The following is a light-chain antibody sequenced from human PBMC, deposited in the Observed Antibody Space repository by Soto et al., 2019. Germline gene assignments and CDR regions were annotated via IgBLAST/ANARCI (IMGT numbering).Light chain of an antibody. CDR2: EGS. Sequence: QSALTQPASVSGSPGQSITISCTGTSSDVGSYNLVSWYQQHPGKAPKLMIYEGSKRPSGVSNRFSGSKSVNTASLTISGLQAEYEAEYSCFSDAGSISWVFGGGTNLTVL. CDR3: FSDAGSISWV. J-gene: IGLJ3*02. CDR1: SSDVGSYNL. V-gene: IGLV2-23*01.